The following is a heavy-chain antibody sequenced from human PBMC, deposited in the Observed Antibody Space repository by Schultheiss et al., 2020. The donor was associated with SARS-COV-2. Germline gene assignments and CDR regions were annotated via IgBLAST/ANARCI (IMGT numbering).Heavy chain of an antibody. CDR1: GFTFSSYS. CDR2: ISSSSSYI. J-gene: IGHJ4*02. D-gene: IGHD1-26*01. CDR3: ARAEHAVTSGDY. Sequence: GGSLRLSCAASGFTFSSYSMNWVRQAPGKGLEWVSSISSSSSYIYYADSVKGRFTISRDNAKNSLYLQMNSLRAEDTAVYYCARAEHAVTSGDYWGQGTLVTVSS. V-gene: IGHV3-21*01.